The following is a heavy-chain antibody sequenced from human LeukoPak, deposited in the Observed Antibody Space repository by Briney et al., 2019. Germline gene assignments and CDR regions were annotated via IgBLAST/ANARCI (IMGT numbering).Heavy chain of an antibody. D-gene: IGHD3-16*01. V-gene: IGHV3-66*01. CDR3: ARDSTIATYANAFDI. CDR1: GFTVSNTY. J-gene: IGHJ3*02. Sequence: PGGSLRLSCAASGFTVSNTYMSWVRQAPGKGLEWVSLIYSGGSTYYADSVRDRFTISRDNSKNTVYLQMTSLRAEDTAVYYCARDSTIATYANAFDIWGQGTMVTVSS. CDR2: IYSGGST.